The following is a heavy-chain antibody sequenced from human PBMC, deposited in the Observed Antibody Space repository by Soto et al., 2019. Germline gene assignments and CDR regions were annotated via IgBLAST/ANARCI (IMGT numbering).Heavy chain of an antibody. Sequence: EVQLVESGGGLVQPGGSLRLSCTASGFIVSDTYVNWVRQAPGKGLEWVSFISNCGDTHYADSVRGRFSLSRDISDNTLHLQMNNLRVEDTAVYYCTREPRYCRGGSCSITGDAYDIWGQGTMVTVSS. CDR2: ISNCGDT. V-gene: IGHV3-66*01. D-gene: IGHD2-15*01. J-gene: IGHJ3*02. CDR3: TREPRYCRGGSCSITGDAYDI. CDR1: GFIVSDTY.